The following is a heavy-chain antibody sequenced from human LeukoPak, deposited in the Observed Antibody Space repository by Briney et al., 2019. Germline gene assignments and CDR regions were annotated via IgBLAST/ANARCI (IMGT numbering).Heavy chain of an antibody. D-gene: IGHD5-12*01. J-gene: IGHJ4*02. Sequence: ASVRVSCKASGYTFINYGVTWVRQAPGQGLEWMGWISASNGNTNYAQKLQGRVTMTTETSTSTAYMELRSLRSDDTAVYYCARALSRGYSGYDYGLGYWGQGTLVTVSS. CDR2: ISASNGNT. CDR1: GYTFINYG. V-gene: IGHV1-18*01. CDR3: ARALSRGYSGYDYGLGY.